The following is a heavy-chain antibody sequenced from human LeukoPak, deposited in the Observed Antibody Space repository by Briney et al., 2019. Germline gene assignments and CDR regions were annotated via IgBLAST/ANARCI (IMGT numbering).Heavy chain of an antibody. D-gene: IGHD2-2*01. J-gene: IGHJ4*02. Sequence: SSVTVSCKASGYTFTGYYMHWVRQAPGQGLEWMGWINPNSGRTNYAQKFQGRVTMTRDTSISTAYMELSRLRSDDTAVYYCARFLPGIGYWGQGTLVAVSS. CDR1: GYTFTGYY. CDR3: ARFLPGIGY. V-gene: IGHV1-2*02. CDR2: INPNSGRT.